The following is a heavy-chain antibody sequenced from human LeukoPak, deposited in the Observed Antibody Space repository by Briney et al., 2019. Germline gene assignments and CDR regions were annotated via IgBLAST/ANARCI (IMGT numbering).Heavy chain of an antibody. D-gene: IGHD6-19*01. CDR2: IYYSGST. Sequence: PSETLSLTCTVSGGSISSYYWSWIRQPPGKGLEWIGYIYYSGSTNYNPSLKSRVTISVDTYKNQFSLKLSSVTAADTAVYYCARGIAVAVYNWFDPWGQGTLVTVSS. V-gene: IGHV4-59*01. CDR1: GGSISSYY. CDR3: ARGIAVAVYNWFDP. J-gene: IGHJ5*02.